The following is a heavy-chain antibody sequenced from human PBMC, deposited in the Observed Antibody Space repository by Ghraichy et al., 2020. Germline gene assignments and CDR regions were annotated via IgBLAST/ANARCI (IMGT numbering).Heavy chain of an antibody. V-gene: IGHV1-3*01. Sequence: ASVKVSCKASGYTFTSYAMHWVRQAPGQRLEWMGWINAGNGNTKYSQKFQGRVTITRDTSASTAYMELSSLRSEDTAVYYCAANHKDILTGYYAFDIWGQGTMVTVSS. J-gene: IGHJ3*02. CDR3: AANHKDILTGYYAFDI. CDR1: GYTFTSYA. CDR2: INAGNGNT. D-gene: IGHD3-9*01.